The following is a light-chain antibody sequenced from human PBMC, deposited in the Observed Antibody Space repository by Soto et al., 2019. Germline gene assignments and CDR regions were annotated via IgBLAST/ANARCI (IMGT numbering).Light chain of an antibody. V-gene: IGKV1-5*01. J-gene: IGKJ1*01. Sequence: DIQITQSPSTLSASVGDRVTITCRATQSISNWLAWYQQKPGKAPKLLIYDASSLESGLPSRFSGSGSGTEFTLTISSMQPDYFATYYCQQYNSEWTFGQGTKVDIK. CDR2: DAS. CDR3: QQYNSEWT. CDR1: QSISNW.